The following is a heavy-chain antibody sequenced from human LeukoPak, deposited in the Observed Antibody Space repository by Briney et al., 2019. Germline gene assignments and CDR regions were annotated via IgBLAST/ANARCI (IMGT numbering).Heavy chain of an antibody. CDR1: GGSFSGYY. Sequence: SETLSLTCAVYGGSFSGYYWSWIRQPPGKGLEWIGEINHSGSTNYNPSLKSRVTISVDTSKNQFSLKVTPVTAADTAVYYCARSSSHYQAEFDYWGQGILVTVSS. D-gene: IGHD4-11*01. V-gene: IGHV4-34*01. J-gene: IGHJ4*02. CDR2: INHSGST. CDR3: ARSSSHYQAEFDY.